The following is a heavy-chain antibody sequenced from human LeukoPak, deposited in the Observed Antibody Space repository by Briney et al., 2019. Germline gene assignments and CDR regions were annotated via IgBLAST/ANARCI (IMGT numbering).Heavy chain of an antibody. J-gene: IGHJ6*03. CDR1: GFTFSSYW. V-gene: IGHV3-7*01. Sequence: GGSLRLSCAASGFTFSSYWMSWVRQAPGKGLEWVANIKQDGSEKYYVDSVKGRFTISRDNAKNSLYLQMNSLRAEDTAVYYCARVIVVVPAADHYYMDVWGKGTTVTVSS. CDR3: ARVIVVVPAADHYYMDV. CDR2: IKQDGSEK. D-gene: IGHD2-2*01.